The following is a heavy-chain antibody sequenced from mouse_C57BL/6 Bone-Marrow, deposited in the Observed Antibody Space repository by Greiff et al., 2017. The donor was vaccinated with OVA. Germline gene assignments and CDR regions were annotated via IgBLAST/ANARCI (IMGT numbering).Heavy chain of an antibody. Sequence: VQLQQPGAELVMPGASVKLSCKASGYTFTSYWMHWVKQRPGQGLEWIGEIDPSDSYTNYNQKFKGKSTLTVDKSSSTAYMQLSSLTSEDSAVYYCALYDYPYYYAMDYWGQGTSVTVSS. D-gene: IGHD2-4*01. CDR3: ALYDYPYYYAMDY. J-gene: IGHJ4*01. V-gene: IGHV1-69*01. CDR2: IDPSDSYT. CDR1: GYTFTSYW.